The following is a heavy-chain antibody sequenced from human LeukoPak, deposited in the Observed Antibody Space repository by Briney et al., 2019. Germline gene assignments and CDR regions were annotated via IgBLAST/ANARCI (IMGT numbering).Heavy chain of an antibody. CDR3: ARDRGSRGGFDY. V-gene: IGHV4-59*01. J-gene: IGHJ4*02. CDR2: IYYTGST. D-gene: IGHD3-16*01. CDR1: GGSIRGYY. Sequence: SETLSLTCTVPGGSIRGYYWSWIRPPPQEGLWWISYIYYTGSTNYNPYLKCRVTISVDTSKNQFSLTLNSVTAADTAVYYCARDRGSRGGFDYWGQGTLVTVSS.